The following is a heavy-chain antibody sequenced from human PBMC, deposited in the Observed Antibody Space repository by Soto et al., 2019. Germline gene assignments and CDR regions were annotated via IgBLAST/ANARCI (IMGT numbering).Heavy chain of an antibody. CDR2: IRSKANSYAT. CDR3: TADLPDLSSISDY. J-gene: IGHJ4*02. CDR1: GFTFSGSA. V-gene: IGHV3-73*01. Sequence: GGSLRLSCAASGFTFSGSAMHWVRQASGKGLEWVGRIRSKANSYATAYAAPVESRFTISRDDSKNTLYLQMNSLNTEDTAVYYCTADLPDLSSISDYWGQGTLVTVPS. D-gene: IGHD2-2*01.